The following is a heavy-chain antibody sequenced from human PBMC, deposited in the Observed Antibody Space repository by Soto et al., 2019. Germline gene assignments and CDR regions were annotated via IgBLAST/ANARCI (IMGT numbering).Heavy chain of an antibody. D-gene: IGHD4-17*01. CDR3: ARAYYGDYPYFDY. Sequence: QVQLQESVPGLVKPSETLSLTCAVTGGSFSSYYWSWIRQPPGEGLEWIGSIYYSGSTNYNPSLKSRVTISIDTSKNQFSLKLSSVTAADTAVYFCARAYYGDYPYFDYWGQGTLVTVSS. V-gene: IGHV4-59*01. J-gene: IGHJ4*02. CDR1: GGSFSSYY. CDR2: IYYSGST.